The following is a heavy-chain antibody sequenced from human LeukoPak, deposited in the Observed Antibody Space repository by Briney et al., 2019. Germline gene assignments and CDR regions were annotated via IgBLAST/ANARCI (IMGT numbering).Heavy chain of an antibody. V-gene: IGHV4-30-4*01. CDR3: ARELEVVPSGPQYYFDY. Sequence: PSETLSLTCTVSGGSISSGDYYWSWIRQPPGKGLEWIGYIYYSGSTYYNPSLKSRVTISVDTSKNQFSLKLSSVTAADTAVYYCARELEVVPSGPQYYFDYWGQGTLVTVSS. J-gene: IGHJ4*02. CDR1: GGSISSGDYY. CDR2: IYYSGST. D-gene: IGHD2-2*01.